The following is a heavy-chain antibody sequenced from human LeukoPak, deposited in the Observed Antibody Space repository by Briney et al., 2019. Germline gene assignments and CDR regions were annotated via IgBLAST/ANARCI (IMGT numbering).Heavy chain of an antibody. J-gene: IGHJ4*02. CDR2: ISDSGDGT. V-gene: IGHV3-23*01. Sequence: GGSLRLSCTASGFTFRSYVFSWVRQAPGKGLEWVSAISDSGDGTYYADSVKGRFTISRDNSKNTLYLQMNGLGAEDTAVYYSAKDHAIRPFDYWGQGTLVTVSS. D-gene: IGHD5-12*01. CDR3: AKDHAIRPFDY. CDR1: GFTFRSYV.